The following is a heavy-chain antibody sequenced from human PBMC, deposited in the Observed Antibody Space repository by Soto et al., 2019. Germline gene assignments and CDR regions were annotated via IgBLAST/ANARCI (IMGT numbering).Heavy chain of an antibody. CDR1: GYSISSADCY. CDR2: IFYSGTT. D-gene: IGHD1-1*01. Sequence: QVQLQESGPGLVSPSQTLSLTCTVSGYSISSADCYWSWIRQTTGKGLEWIGHIFYSGTTYDNQALKSRLTISVDTSKNHSSLRLTSVTADDTAVYYCARVLWVETELYYDGMHVWGQGTTVTVSS. V-gene: IGHV4-30-4*01. J-gene: IGHJ6*02. CDR3: ARVLWVETELYYDGMHV.